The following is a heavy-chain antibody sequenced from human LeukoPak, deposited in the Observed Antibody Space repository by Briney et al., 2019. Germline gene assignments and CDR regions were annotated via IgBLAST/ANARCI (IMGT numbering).Heavy chain of an antibody. D-gene: IGHD4-17*01. CDR1: GFTFSSYG. J-gene: IGHJ4*02. Sequence: PGGSLRLSCAASGFTFSSYGMHWVRQAPGKGLEWVADIWFDGKNEHFADSVKGRFTISRDNSKNTLYLQMNSPRAEDTAVYYCANEIRPNDYWGQGTQVTVSS. CDR2: IWFDGKNE. CDR3: ANEIRPNDY. V-gene: IGHV3-33*06.